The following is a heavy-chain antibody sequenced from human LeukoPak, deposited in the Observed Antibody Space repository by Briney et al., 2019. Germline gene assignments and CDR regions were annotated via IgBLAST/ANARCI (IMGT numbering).Heavy chain of an antibody. CDR3: ARFIAAPYYFDY. CDR2: ISSSRSYI. D-gene: IGHD6-13*01. Sequence: GGSLRLSCAASGFTFSSYSMNWVRQAPGKGLEWVSFISSSRSYIYYADSVKGRFTIPRDNAKNSLYLQMNSLRAEDTAVYYCARFIAAPYYFDYWGRGTLVTVSS. V-gene: IGHV3-21*01. CDR1: GFTFSSYS. J-gene: IGHJ4*02.